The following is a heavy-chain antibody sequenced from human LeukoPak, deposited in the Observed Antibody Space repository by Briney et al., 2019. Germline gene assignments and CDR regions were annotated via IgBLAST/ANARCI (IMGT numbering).Heavy chain of an antibody. Sequence: GGSLRLSCAASGFTFSSYSMNWVRQAPGKGLEWVSSISSSSSYIYYADSVKGRFTISRDNAKNSPYLQMNSLRAEDTAVYYCARDRPFGRYSGYEGLDYWGQGTLVTVSS. CDR2: ISSSSSYI. V-gene: IGHV3-21*04. CDR1: GFTFSSYS. D-gene: IGHD5-12*01. CDR3: ARDRPFGRYSGYEGLDY. J-gene: IGHJ4*02.